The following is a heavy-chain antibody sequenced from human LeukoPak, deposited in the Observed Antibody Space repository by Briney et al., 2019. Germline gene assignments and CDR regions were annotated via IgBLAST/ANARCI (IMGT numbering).Heavy chain of an antibody. CDR1: GFTFSSYE. D-gene: IGHD1-26*01. V-gene: IGHV3-21*01. J-gene: IGHJ4*02. CDR3: ARDRGGATGGFDY. CDR2: ISSSSSYI. Sequence: GGSLRLSCAASGFTFSSYEMNWVRQAPGKGLEWVSSISSSSSYIYYADSVKGRFTISRDNAKNSLYLQMNSLRAEDTAVYYCARDRGGATGGFDYWGQGTLVTVSS.